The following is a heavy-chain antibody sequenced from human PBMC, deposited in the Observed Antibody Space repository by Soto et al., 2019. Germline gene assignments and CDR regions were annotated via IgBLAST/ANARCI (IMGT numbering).Heavy chain of an antibody. CDR1: GFSFSDSA. Sequence: GGSLRLSCSASGFSFSDSAMHWVRQAPGKRLKYVSAISTNGRSTFYADSVKGRFTISRDNSKNTVHLQMSSLRAEDTAVYYCLRDIFGVVIFDSWGQGTPVTVSS. V-gene: IGHV3-64D*06. D-gene: IGHD3-3*01. J-gene: IGHJ4*02. CDR3: LRDIFGVVIFDS. CDR2: ISTNGRST.